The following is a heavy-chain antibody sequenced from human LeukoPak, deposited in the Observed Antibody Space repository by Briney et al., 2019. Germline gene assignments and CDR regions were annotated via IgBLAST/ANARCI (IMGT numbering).Heavy chain of an antibody. CDR1: GSTFSSYE. CDR3: AELGITMIGGV. Sequence: GGSRRLSCEALGSTFSSYEMNWVGQAPGKGLEWVSYISSSGSTIYYADSVKGRFTISRDNAKNSLYLQMNSLRAEDTAVYYCAELGITMIGGVWGKGTTVTISS. D-gene: IGHD3-10*02. J-gene: IGHJ6*04. CDR2: ISSSGSTI. V-gene: IGHV3-48*03.